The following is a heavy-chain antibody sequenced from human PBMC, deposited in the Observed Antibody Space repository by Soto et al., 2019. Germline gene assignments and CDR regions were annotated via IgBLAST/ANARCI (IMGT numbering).Heavy chain of an antibody. CDR2: IYYSGST. CDR1: GGSISSGGYY. CDR3: ARDLTDDGNRPRDNWFDP. V-gene: IGHV4-31*03. D-gene: IGHD1-1*01. Sequence: PSETLSLTCTVSGGSISSGGYYWSWIRQHPGKGLEWIGYIYYSGSTYYNPSLKSRVTISVDTSKNQFSLKLSSVTAADTAVYYCARDLTDDGNRPRDNWFDPWGQGTLVTVSS. J-gene: IGHJ5*02.